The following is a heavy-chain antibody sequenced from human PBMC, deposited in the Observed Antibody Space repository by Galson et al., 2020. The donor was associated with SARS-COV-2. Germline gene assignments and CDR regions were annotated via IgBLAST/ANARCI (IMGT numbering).Heavy chain of an antibody. Sequence: GGSLRLSCAASGFTFDDYAMHWVRPAPGKGLEWVSGISWNSGSIGYADSVKGRFTISRDNAKNSLYLQMNSLRAEDTALYYCASLISSRGYYYYGMDVWGQGTTVTVSS. J-gene: IGHJ6*02. CDR3: ASLISSRGYYYYGMDV. CDR2: ISWNSGSI. CDR1: GFTFDDYA. D-gene: IGHD3-3*02. V-gene: IGHV3-9*01.